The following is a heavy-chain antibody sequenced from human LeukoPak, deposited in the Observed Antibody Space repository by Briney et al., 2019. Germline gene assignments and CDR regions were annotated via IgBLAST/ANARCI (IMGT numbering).Heavy chain of an antibody. CDR1: GITFSRFW. CDR3: ARDVKVRTYYDFWSGYYPHYGMDV. CDR2: INQDGSEK. V-gene: IGHV3-7*01. J-gene: IGHJ6*02. Sequence: GGSLRLSCAASGITFSRFWMSWVRQAPGKGLQWVANINQDGSEKHYVDSVKGRFTISRDNAENSLYLQMNSLRAEDTAVYYCARDVKVRTYYDFWSGYYPHYGMDVWGQGTTVTVSS. D-gene: IGHD3-3*01.